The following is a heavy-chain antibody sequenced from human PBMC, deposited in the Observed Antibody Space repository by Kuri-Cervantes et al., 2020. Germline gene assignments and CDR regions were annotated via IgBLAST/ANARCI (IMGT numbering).Heavy chain of an antibody. CDR2: INWKGGST. Sequence: GESLKISCAASGFTFSSYAMSWVRQAPGKGLEWVSGINWKGGSTGYVDSVKGRFTISRDNAKNSLYLQMNSLRAEDTALYYCARTLGTDYYYYYMDVWGKGTTVTVSS. V-gene: IGHV3-20*04. CDR1: GFTFSSYA. CDR3: ARTLGTDYYYYYMDV. J-gene: IGHJ6*03. D-gene: IGHD1-1*01.